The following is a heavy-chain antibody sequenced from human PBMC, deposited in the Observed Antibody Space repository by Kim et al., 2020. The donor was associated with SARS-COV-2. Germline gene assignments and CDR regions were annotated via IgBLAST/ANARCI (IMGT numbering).Heavy chain of an antibody. CDR2: ISIGGGAT. V-gene: IGHV3-23*01. J-gene: IGHJ4*02. CDR1: GFTFDDFG. CDR3: AKNEGGVATTGVFDF. Sequence: GGSLRLSCEASGFTFDDFGMTWVRQAPGKGLEWVSSISIGGGATYYADSVKGRFTTSRDRSKSTLYLEMSTLRVDDTGIYYCAKNEGGVATTGVFDFWVQGTLVTVSS. D-gene: IGHD1-1*01.